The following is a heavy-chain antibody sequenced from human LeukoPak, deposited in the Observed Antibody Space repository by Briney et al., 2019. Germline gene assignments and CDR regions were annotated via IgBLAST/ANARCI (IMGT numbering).Heavy chain of an antibody. J-gene: IGHJ5*02. CDR1: GFIFSSYS. Sequence: GGSLRLSCAASGFIFSSYSMNWVRQAPGKGLEWVSSISGSSSYIYHADSVKGRFTISRHNAKKSLYLQMNSLRAEDTAVYYCARDLRDSSGYYLLNWFDPWGQGTLVTVSS. V-gene: IGHV3-21*01. CDR3: ARDLRDSSGYYLLNWFDP. D-gene: IGHD3-22*01. CDR2: ISGSSSYI.